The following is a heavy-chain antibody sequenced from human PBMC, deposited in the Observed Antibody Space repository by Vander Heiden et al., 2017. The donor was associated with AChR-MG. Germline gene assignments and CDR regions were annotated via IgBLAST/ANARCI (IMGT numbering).Heavy chain of an antibody. D-gene: IGHD5-12*01. CDR1: RYTSGSYG. CDR3: AREGDGRDGYNWAYFDY. V-gene: IGHV3-33*01. CDR2: IWYDGSNK. J-gene: IGHJ4*02. Sequence: VQLVESGGGVVQPGRSLRLSCAASRYTSGSYGMHWGRQAPGKGLEWGAVIWYDGSNKYYADSVKGRFTISRDNSKNTLYLQMNSLRAEDTAVYYCAREGDGRDGYNWAYFDYWGQGTLVTVSS.